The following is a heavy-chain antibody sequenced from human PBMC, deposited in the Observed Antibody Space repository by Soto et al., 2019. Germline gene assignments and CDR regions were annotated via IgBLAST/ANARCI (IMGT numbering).Heavy chain of an antibody. Sequence: EVQLVESGGGLVKPGGSLRLSCAASGFTFSNAWMSWVRQAPGKGLEWVGRIKSKTDGGTTDYAAPVKGRFTISRDDSKNTLYLQMNSLKTEDTAVYYCTTERITIFDYYYMDVWGKGTTVTVSS. CDR2: IKSKTDGGTT. CDR3: TTERITIFDYYYMDV. J-gene: IGHJ6*03. CDR1: GFTFSNAW. D-gene: IGHD3-3*01. V-gene: IGHV3-15*01.